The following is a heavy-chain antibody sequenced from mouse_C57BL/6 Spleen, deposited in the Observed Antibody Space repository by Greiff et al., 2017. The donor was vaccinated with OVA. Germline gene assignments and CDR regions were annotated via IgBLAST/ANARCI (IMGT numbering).Heavy chain of an antibody. CDR2: IDPNSGGT. CDR3: ARESTTVVADWYFDV. Sequence: QVQLQQPGAELVKPGASVKLSCKASGYTFTSYWMHWVKQRPGRGLEWIGRIDPNSGGTKYNEKFKSKATLTVDKPSSTAYMQLSSLTSEDAAVYYGARESTTVVADWYFDVWGTGTTVTVSS. J-gene: IGHJ1*03. V-gene: IGHV1-72*01. CDR1: GYTFTSYW. D-gene: IGHD1-1*01.